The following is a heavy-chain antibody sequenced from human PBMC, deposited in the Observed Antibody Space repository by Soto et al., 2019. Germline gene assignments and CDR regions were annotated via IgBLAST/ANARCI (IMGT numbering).Heavy chain of an antibody. CDR3: ARVACATCSLGY. CDR2: INHSGST. D-gene: IGHD2-2*01. J-gene: IGHJ4*02. V-gene: IGHV4-34*01. CDR1: GGSFSGNY. Sequence: QVQLQQWGAGLLKPSETLSLTCAVYGGSFSGNYWNWIRQPPGKGLEWIGEINHSGSTNYNPSLKSRVTISVDTSKNQFSLKMSSVTAADTAVYYCARVACATCSLGYWSQGTLVTVSS.